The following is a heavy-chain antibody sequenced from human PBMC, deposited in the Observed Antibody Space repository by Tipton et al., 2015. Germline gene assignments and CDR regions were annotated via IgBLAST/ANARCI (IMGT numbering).Heavy chain of an antibody. Sequence: SLRLSCAASGFTFSNYYMSWIRQAPGKGLEWLSYIDSSGRTIYYTDSVKGRFTISRENSKNSLYLQMNGLRADDTAVYYCARDSWENCIGPSCYSLDSWGQGILLTVAS. D-gene: IGHD2-15*01. CDR2: IDSSGRTI. J-gene: IGHJ4*02. CDR3: ARDSWENCIGPSCYSLDS. CDR1: GFTFSNYY. V-gene: IGHV3-11*01.